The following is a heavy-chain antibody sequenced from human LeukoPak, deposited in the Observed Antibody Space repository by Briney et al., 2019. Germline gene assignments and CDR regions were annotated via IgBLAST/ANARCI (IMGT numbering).Heavy chain of an antibody. CDR2: LNQDGGEK. CDR3: VRGLYGY. Sequence: GGSLRLSCGASGFTFSTSWMIWVRQAPGKGLEWVANLNQDGGEKYYVDSVKGRFAISRDNGRNSLYLQMDSLRVEDTAVYYCVRGLYGYWGQGTLVTVSS. V-gene: IGHV3-7*03. D-gene: IGHD4-17*01. CDR1: GFTFSTSW. J-gene: IGHJ4*02.